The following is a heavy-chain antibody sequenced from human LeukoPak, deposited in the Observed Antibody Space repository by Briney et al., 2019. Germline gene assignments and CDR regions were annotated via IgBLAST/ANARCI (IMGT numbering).Heavy chain of an antibody. CDR3: ARDSGRAIFRYFDY. J-gene: IGHJ4*02. Sequence: PSETLSLTCTVSGGSISSGSYYWSWIRQPAGKGLEWIGRIYTSGSTNYNPSLKSRVTISVDTSKNQFSLKLSSVTAADTAVYYCARDSGRAIFRYFDYWGQGTLVTVSS. D-gene: IGHD3-10*01. V-gene: IGHV4-61*02. CDR1: GGSISSGSYY. CDR2: IYTSGST.